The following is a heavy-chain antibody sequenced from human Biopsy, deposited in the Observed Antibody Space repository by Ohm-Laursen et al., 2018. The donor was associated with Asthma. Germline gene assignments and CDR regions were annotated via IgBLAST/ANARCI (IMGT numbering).Heavy chain of an antibody. CDR1: GGYLTGHY. V-gene: IGHV4-34*01. CDR3: ARAATTGIRGWFDP. CDR2: IDQSGYT. D-gene: IGHD1-1*01. Sequence: TLSLTWTVYGGYLTGHYWNWIRQPPGKGLEWIGEIDQSGYTNYNPSLKSRVTISADTSKNQFHLNLSSVTAADTAVYFCARAATTGIRGWFDPWGQGTQVTVSS. J-gene: IGHJ5*02.